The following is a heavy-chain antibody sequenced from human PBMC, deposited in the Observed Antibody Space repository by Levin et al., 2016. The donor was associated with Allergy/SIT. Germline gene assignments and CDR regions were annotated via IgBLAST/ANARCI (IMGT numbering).Heavy chain of an antibody. V-gene: IGHV3-23*01. Sequence: GESLKISCAASGFTFNNHAMNWVRQVPRKGLEWVSVISGSGDTTYYAESVKGRFTVSRDNSKNTLYLQMNSLRVEDTAIYYCARGPFGDVWGWFDPWGQGTLVTVSS. CDR2: ISGSGDTT. CDR1: GFTFNNHA. CDR3: ARGPFGDVWGWFDP. D-gene: IGHD3-16*01. J-gene: IGHJ5*02.